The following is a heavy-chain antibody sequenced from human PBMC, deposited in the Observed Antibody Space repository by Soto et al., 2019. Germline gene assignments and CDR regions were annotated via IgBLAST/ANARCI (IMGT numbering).Heavy chain of an antibody. CDR1: GYSLTNYW. CDR3: ARQGFYGSGSMGWFDP. J-gene: IGHJ5*02. V-gene: IGHV5-51*01. D-gene: IGHD3-10*01. CDR2: IYPGDSDT. Sequence: GESLKISCKDSGYSLTNYWIGCVRQMPGKGLEWMGIIYPGDSDTRYSPSFQGQVTISADKSISTAYLQWSSLKASDTAMYYCARQGFYGSGSMGWFDPWGQGTLVTVSS.